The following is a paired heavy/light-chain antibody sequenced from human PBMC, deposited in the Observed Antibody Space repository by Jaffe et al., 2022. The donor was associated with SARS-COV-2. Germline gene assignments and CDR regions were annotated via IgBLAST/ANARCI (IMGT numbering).Light chain of an antibody. CDR1: QSVLYSSNNQNY. J-gene: IGKJ2*01. Sequence: DIVMTQSPHSLAVSLGESATINCKSSQSVLYSSNNQNYLAWYQQRPGQPPKLLIYGASARESGVPDRFTGSGSETEFTLTITSLQAEDVAVYHCQQYFMTPFTFGQGTKLEIK. V-gene: IGKV4-1*01. CDR3: QQYFMTPFT. CDR2: GAS.
Heavy chain of an antibody. CDR1: GASIFSYK. D-gene: IGHD6-6*01. CDR2: IYYSGTS. CDR3: AATGQLGPLDS. J-gene: IGHJ4*02. V-gene: IGHV4-59*13. Sequence: QVVLQESGPGLVEPSGTLSLTCSVSGASIFSYKWSWVRQSPGKGLEWLGYIYYSGTSYYNPSLKGRVTISADTSKSQVSLKVDSLTSADTAIYFCAATGQLGPLDSWGQGILVTVSS.